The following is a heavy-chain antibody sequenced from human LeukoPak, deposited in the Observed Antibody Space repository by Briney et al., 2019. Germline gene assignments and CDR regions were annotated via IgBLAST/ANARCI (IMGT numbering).Heavy chain of an antibody. D-gene: IGHD3-22*01. J-gene: IGHJ4*02. CDR2: INPNRGDT. V-gene: IGHV1-2*02. CDR3: ARGFSMIEDY. CDR1: GYTLTISY. Sequence: ASVKVSFTSSGYTLTISYIHWVRQAPGQGLEWMGWINPNRGDTNYAQKFEGRVTMTRDTSISTAYMELSSLRSDDTAVYYCARGFSMIEDYWGQGTLVTVSS.